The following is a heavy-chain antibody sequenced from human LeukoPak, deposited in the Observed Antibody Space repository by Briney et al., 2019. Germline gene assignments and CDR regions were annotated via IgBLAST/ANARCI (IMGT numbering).Heavy chain of an antibody. D-gene: IGHD6-13*01. CDR2: IYTSGST. CDR3: ARDWYSSSWYPGYNWFDP. CDR1: GGSISSYY. Sequence: PSETLSLTCTVSGGSISSYYWSWIRQPAGKGLEWIGRIYTSGSTSYNPSLKSRVTMSVDTSKNQFSLKLSSVTAADTAVYYCARDWYSSSWYPGYNWFDPWGQGTLVTVSS. V-gene: IGHV4-4*07. J-gene: IGHJ5*02.